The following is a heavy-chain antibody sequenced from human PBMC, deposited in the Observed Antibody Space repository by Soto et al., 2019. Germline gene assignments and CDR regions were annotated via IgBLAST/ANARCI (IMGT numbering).Heavy chain of an antibody. Sequence: PGGYLRLSCEDSGFTFSSYWLSWVRQAPGKGLEWVANIKPDGSEKYYVDSVKGRFTISRDNAKNSLYLQMKRLRAEDTAVYYCAREDAFDIWGQGTMVTVSS. CDR1: GFTFSSYW. J-gene: IGHJ3*02. CDR3: AREDAFDI. V-gene: IGHV3-7*01. CDR2: IKPDGSEK.